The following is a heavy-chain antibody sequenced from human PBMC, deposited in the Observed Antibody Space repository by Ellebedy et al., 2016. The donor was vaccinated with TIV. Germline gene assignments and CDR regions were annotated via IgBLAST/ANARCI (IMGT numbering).Heavy chain of an antibody. CDR3: VRDLWGFDF. D-gene: IGHD7-27*01. CDR2: ISENGDKT. CDR1: GFLFSSLT. V-gene: IGHV3-64D*06. Sequence: GGSLRLXXSASGFLFSSLTIHWVRQAPGKGLEYVSGISENGDKTYYGESVKGRFSVSGDNPKNTLYLQMNNVRPEDTALYYCVRDLWGFDFWGQGTLVTVSS. J-gene: IGHJ4*02.